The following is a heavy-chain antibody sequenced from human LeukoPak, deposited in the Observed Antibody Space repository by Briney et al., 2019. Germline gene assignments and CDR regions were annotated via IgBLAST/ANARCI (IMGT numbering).Heavy chain of an antibody. J-gene: IGHJ6*03. D-gene: IGHD1-26*01. CDR2: ISYDGSNK. CDR3: ARDGGIVGATGYYYYMDV. CDR1: GFTFSSYA. Sequence: PGGSLRLSCAASGFTFSSYAMHWVRQAPGKGLEWVAVISYDGSNKYYADSVKGRFTISRDNSKNTLYLQMNSLRAEDTAVYYCARDGGIVGATGYYYYMDVWGKGTTVTASS. V-gene: IGHV3-30*04.